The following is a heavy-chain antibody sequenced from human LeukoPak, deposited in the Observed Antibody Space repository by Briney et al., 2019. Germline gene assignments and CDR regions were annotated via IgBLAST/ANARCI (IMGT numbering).Heavy chain of an antibody. D-gene: IGHD6-13*01. Sequence: GGSLRLSCAASGFSVSGKFMSWVRQAPGKGLEWVSIIHYDGKIRYAGSVGGRFTIYRDDSENTLDLQMDSLRAEDTAIYYCAKENLLPAGGTLGSWGQGTLVTVSS. V-gene: IGHV3-53*01. J-gene: IGHJ5*02. CDR3: AKENLLPAGGTLGS. CDR2: IHYDGKI. CDR1: GFSVSGKF.